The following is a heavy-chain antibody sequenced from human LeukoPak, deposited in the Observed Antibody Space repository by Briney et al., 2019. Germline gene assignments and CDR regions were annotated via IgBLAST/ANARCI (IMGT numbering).Heavy chain of an antibody. J-gene: IGHJ6*02. CDR1: GGSFSGYY. CDR2: INHSGST. CDR3: ARGEYSTSDFYYSGMDV. Sequence: ETLSLTCAVYGGSFSGYYWTWIRQPPGKGLEWIGEINHSGSTKYNPSLKSRVTISVDTSKNQFSLRVSSVTAADTAVYYCARGEYSTSDFYYSGMDVWGQGTTVTVSS. V-gene: IGHV4-34*01. D-gene: IGHD6-13*01.